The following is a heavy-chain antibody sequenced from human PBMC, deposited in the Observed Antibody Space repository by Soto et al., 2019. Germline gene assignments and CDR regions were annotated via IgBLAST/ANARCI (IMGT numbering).Heavy chain of an antibody. D-gene: IGHD4-17*01. J-gene: IGHJ4*02. V-gene: IGHV2-26*01. CDR2: IFSNDEK. Sequence: QVTLKESGPVLVKPTETLTLTCTVSGFSLSNARMGVSWIRQPPGKALEWLAHIFSNDEKSYSTSLKSRLTISKDTSKSQVVLTMTNMDPVDTATYYCARCVIMTTVDPACDYWGQGTLVTVSS. CDR3: ARCVIMTTVDPACDY. CDR1: GFSLSNARMG.